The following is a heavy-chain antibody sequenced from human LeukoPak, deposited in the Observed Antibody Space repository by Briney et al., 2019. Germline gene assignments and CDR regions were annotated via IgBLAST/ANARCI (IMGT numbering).Heavy chain of an antibody. CDR3: AKDITESGSYDFDY. Sequence: GGSLRLSCAASGFTFSSYGMHWVRQAPGKGLEWVAVISYDGSNKYYADSVKGRFTISRDNSKNTVYLQMNSLRPEDTALYHCAKDITESGSYDFDYWGQGILVTVSS. CDR2: ISYDGSNK. J-gene: IGHJ4*02. CDR1: GFTFSSYG. D-gene: IGHD1-26*01. V-gene: IGHV3-30*18.